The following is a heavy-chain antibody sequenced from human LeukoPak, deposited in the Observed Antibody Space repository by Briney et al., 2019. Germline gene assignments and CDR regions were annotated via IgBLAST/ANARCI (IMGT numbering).Heavy chain of an antibody. D-gene: IGHD6-6*01. CDR3: ARDRNSGSSLDI. CDR1: GYTFTGYY. Sequence: ASVKVSCKASGYTFTGYYIHWVRQAPGQGLEWMGWIYPYSGDTNYAQNFQGRVTMTRDTSISTAYMELSSLKSDDTAVYCCARDRNSGSSLDIWGKGTMLTVS. J-gene: IGHJ3*02. CDR2: IYPYSGDT. V-gene: IGHV1-2*02.